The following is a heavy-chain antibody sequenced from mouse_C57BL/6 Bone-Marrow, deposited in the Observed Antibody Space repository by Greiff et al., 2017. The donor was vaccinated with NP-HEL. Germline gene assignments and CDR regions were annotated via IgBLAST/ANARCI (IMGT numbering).Heavy chain of an antibody. Sequence: VQLQQSGAELVRPGASVKLSCTASGFNIKDDYMHWVKQRPEQGLEWIGWIDPENGDTEYASKFQGKATITADTSSNTAYLQLSSLTSEDTAVYYCTTDDGYYGDYWGQGTTLTVSS. D-gene: IGHD2-3*01. CDR3: TTDDGYYGDY. CDR1: GFNIKDDY. CDR2: IDPENGDT. V-gene: IGHV14-4*01. J-gene: IGHJ2*01.